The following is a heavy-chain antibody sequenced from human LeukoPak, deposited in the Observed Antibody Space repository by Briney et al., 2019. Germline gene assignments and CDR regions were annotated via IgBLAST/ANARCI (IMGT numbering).Heavy chain of an antibody. Sequence: SETLSLTCTVSGGSISSGGYYWSWIRQHPGKGLEWIGYIYYSGSTYYNPSLKSRVTISVDTSKNQFSLKLSPVTAADTAVYYCAHSSGYSYYFDYWGQGTLVTVSS. V-gene: IGHV4-31*03. CDR2: IYYSGST. D-gene: IGHD3-22*01. J-gene: IGHJ4*02. CDR1: GGSISSGGYY. CDR3: AHSSGYSYYFDY.